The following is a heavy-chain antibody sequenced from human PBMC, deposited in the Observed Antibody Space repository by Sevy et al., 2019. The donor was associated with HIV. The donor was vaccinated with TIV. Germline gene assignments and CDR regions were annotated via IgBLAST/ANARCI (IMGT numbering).Heavy chain of an antibody. Sequence: ASVKVSCKASGGTFSSYAISWVRQAPGQGLEWMGGIIPIFGTGNYAQKFQGRVTITADKSTSTAYMELSGLRSEDTAVYYCARSPGSVAVAGDYYFDYWGQGTLVTVSS. CDR2: IIPIFGTG. CDR1: GGTFSSYA. D-gene: IGHD6-19*01. V-gene: IGHV1-69*06. J-gene: IGHJ4*02. CDR3: ARSPGSVAVAGDYYFDY.